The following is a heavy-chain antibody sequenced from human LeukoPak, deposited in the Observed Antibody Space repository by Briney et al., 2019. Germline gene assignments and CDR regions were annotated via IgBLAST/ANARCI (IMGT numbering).Heavy chain of an antibody. CDR2: ISGSGGGT. D-gene: IGHD6-13*01. CDR1: GFTFDDYG. J-gene: IGHJ4*02. Sequence: PGGSLRLSCAASGFTFDDYGMSWVRQAPGKGLEWVSAISGSGGGTYYADSLKGRFTISRDNTKNSLYLQINSLRAEDTAVYYCARIVPGLGSRWDYFEYWGQGTLVTVSS. CDR3: ARIVPGLGSRWDYFEY. V-gene: IGHV3-23*01.